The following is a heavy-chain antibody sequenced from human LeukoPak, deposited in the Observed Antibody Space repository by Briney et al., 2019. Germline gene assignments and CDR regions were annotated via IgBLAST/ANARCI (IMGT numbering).Heavy chain of an antibody. Sequence: PGGSLRLSCAASGFTFRNFAMSCVRQAPGKGLEGVSTISGSGDSTFYADSVKGRFTIARANSKNTLYLQMSSLRVEDTAVYYCAKSYGSESYSKYFFDYWGQGTLVTVSS. CDR1: GFTFRNFA. D-gene: IGHD3-10*01. V-gene: IGHV3-23*01. CDR3: AKSYGSESYSKYFFDY. CDR2: ISGSGDST. J-gene: IGHJ4*02.